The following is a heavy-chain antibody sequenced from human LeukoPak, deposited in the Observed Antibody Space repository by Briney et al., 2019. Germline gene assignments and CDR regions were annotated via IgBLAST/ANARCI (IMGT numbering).Heavy chain of an antibody. D-gene: IGHD6-19*01. J-gene: IGHJ4*02. Sequence: TGGSLRLSCAASGFTFSSYGMHWVRQAPGKGLEWVAFIRYDGSNKYYADSVKGRFTISRDNSKNTLYLQMNSLRAEDTAVYYCARMRRYSSGYSDYWGQGTLVTVSS. CDR2: IRYDGSNK. V-gene: IGHV3-30*02. CDR1: GFTFSSYG. CDR3: ARMRRYSSGYSDY.